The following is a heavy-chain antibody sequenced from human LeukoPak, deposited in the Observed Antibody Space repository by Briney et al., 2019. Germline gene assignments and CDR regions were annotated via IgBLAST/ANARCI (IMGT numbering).Heavy chain of an antibody. CDR3: ARETSGYFDY. CDR2: INSDWSST. J-gene: IGHJ4*02. Sequence: GGALRLSCAASGFTFRSYWMHWVRQAPGKGLVWVSRINSDWSSTTYADSVKGRFTISRDNAKNTLYLQMNSLRAEDTAVYYCARETSGYFDYWGQGTLVTVSS. CDR1: GFTFRSYW. D-gene: IGHD3-22*01. V-gene: IGHV3-74*01.